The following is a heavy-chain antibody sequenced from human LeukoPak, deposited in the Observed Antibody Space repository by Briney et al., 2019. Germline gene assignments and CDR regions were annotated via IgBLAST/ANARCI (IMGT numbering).Heavy chain of an antibody. Sequence: SETLSLTCTVSGGSISSYYWSWIRQPPGKGLEWIGYIYYSGSTNYNPSLKSRVTISVDTSKNQFSLKLSSVTAADTAVYYCARLPGGATITTDYQYYFDYWGQGTLVTVSS. CDR3: ARLPGGATITTDYQYYFDY. J-gene: IGHJ4*02. CDR1: GGSISSYY. CDR2: IYYSGST. V-gene: IGHV4-59*08. D-gene: IGHD5-12*01.